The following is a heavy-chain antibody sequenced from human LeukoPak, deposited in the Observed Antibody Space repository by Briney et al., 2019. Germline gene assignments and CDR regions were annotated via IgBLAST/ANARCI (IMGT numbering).Heavy chain of an antibody. V-gene: IGHV3-74*03. Sequence: GGSLRLSCAASGFMFSNLWMHWVRQAPGKGLEGVSFTNNDGTTKEYADSLKGRFTISRDNTRNTVDLQMNGLSAEDTAVYYCARGDGGFDYWGQGSLVTVSS. J-gene: IGHJ4*02. CDR1: GFMFSNLW. CDR2: TNNDGTTK. CDR3: ARGDGGFDY. D-gene: IGHD5-24*01.